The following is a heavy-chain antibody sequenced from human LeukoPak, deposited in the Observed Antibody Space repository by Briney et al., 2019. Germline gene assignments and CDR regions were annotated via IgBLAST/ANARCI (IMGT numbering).Heavy chain of an antibody. J-gene: IGHJ4*02. CDR2: IIPIFDTP. D-gene: IGHD4-17*01. V-gene: IGHV1-69*06. Sequence: SVKVSCKASGGTFSNYAISWVRQAPGQGLEWMGGIIPIFDTPNFAQKFQGRVTITADKSTSTAYMELSRLRSEDTAVYYRARAVQVTTGGLFDYWGQGTLVTVSS. CDR1: GGTFSNYA. CDR3: ARAVQVTTGGLFDY.